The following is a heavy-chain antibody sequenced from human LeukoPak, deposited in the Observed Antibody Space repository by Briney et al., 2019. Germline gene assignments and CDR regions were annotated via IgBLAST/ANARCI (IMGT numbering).Heavy chain of an antibody. CDR1: GFTFSGYW. J-gene: IGHJ4*02. Sequence: GGSLRLSCADSGFTFSGYWMNWVRQAPGKGLEWVANINQNGGEKYYVDSVKGRFTISRDNGKNSLYLQMNSLGAEDTAVYYCARPYDTRGYFPDYWGQGTLVTVSS. V-gene: IGHV3-7*01. CDR3: ARPYDTRGYFPDY. CDR2: INQNGGEK. D-gene: IGHD3-22*01.